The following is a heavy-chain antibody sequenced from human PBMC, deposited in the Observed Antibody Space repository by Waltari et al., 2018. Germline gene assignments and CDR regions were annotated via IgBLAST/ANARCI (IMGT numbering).Heavy chain of an antibody. J-gene: IGHJ4*02. Sequence: EVQLVESGGGLVQPGGSLRLSCAASGFTFSSYEMTWVRQAPGKGLEWVSYISSSGSTIYYADSVKGRFTISRDNAKNSLYLQMNSLRAEDTAVYYCARGKTRGETGFGYWGQGTLVTVSS. CDR1: GFTFSSYE. V-gene: IGHV3-48*03. D-gene: IGHD3-16*01. CDR3: ARGKTRGETGFGY. CDR2: ISSSGSTI.